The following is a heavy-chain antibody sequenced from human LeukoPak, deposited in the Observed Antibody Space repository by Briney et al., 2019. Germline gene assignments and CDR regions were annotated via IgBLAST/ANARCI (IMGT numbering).Heavy chain of an antibody. CDR2: ISSSGSYI. Sequence: GGSLRLSCAASGFTVSSNYMSWVRQAPGKGLEWVSSISSSGSYIYYADSVKGRFTISRDNAKNSLYLQMNSLRAEDTAVYYCARGSHLWLGESGWFDPWGQGTLVTVSS. J-gene: IGHJ5*02. CDR1: GFTVSSNY. V-gene: IGHV3-21*01. D-gene: IGHD3-10*01. CDR3: ARGSHLWLGESGWFDP.